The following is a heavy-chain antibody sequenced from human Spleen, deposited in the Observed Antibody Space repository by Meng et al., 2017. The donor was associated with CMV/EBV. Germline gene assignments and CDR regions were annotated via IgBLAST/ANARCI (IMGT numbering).Heavy chain of an antibody. J-gene: IGHJ6*02. D-gene: IGHD2/OR15-2a*01. CDR3: AKALSDNSYYYYYGMDV. V-gene: IGHV3-30-3*02. CDR1: GFTFTTYA. Sequence: GESLKISCVASGFTFTTYAMHWVRQAPGKGLEWVAVISYDGSNKYYADSVKGRFTISRDNSKNTLYLQMNSLRADDTAVYSCAKALSDNSYYYYYGMDVWGQGTTVTVSS. CDR2: ISYDGSNK.